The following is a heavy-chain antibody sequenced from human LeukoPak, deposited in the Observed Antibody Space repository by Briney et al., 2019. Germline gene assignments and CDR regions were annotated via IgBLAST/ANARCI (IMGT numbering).Heavy chain of an antibody. D-gene: IGHD6-13*01. CDR2: IYSGGST. CDR3: ARDGIAASDY. CDR1: GFTVSGNY. Sequence: PGGSLRLSCAASGFTVSGNYMSWVRQAPGKGLECVSVIYSGGSTYFADSVKGRFTVSRDSSMNTLYLQMNNLRAEDTAVYYCARDGIAASDYWGQGTLVTVSS. V-gene: IGHV3-66*01. J-gene: IGHJ4*02.